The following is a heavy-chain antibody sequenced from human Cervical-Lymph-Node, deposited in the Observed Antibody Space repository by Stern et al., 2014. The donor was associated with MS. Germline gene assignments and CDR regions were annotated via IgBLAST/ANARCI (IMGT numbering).Heavy chain of an antibody. Sequence: VQLVQSGAELIRPGESLKISCKGSGFKFSIYWIAWVRQMPGKGLEWMGIIYPGDSETRYSPAFKGQVTMSADKSTSTAYMERSSLNASDTAMYFCARQTTAWASDVWGQGTLVTVSS. J-gene: IGHJ4*02. CDR2: IYPGDSET. D-gene: IGHD1-14*01. V-gene: IGHV5-51*01. CDR3: ARQTTAWASDV. CDR1: GFKFSIYW.